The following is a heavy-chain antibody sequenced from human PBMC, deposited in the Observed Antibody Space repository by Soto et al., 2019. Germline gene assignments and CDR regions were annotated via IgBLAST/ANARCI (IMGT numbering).Heavy chain of an antibody. CDR2: INPNSGGT. CDR1: GYTFTGYY. J-gene: IGHJ4*02. CDR3: ATGRFGELSSGYFDY. Sequence: ASVKVSCKASGYTFTGYYMHWVRQAPGQGLEWMGWINPNSGGTNYAQKFQGWVTMTRDTSISTAYMELSRLRSDDTAVYYCATGRFGELSSGYFDYWGQGTLVTVSS. D-gene: IGHD3-10*01. V-gene: IGHV1-2*04.